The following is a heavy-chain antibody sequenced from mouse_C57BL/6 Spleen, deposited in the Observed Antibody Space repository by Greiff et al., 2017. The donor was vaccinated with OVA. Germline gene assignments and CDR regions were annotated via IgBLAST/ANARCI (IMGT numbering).Heavy chain of an antibody. D-gene: IGHD1-1*01. CDR2: IDPNSGGT. V-gene: IGHV1-72*01. CDR3: ARAGLIYGSSQYYFDY. J-gene: IGHJ2*01. CDR1: GYTFTSYW. Sequence: VKLVESGAELVKPGASVKLSCKASGYTFTSYWMHWVKQRPGRGLEWIGRIDPNSGGTKYNEKFKSKATLTVDKPASTAYMQLSSLTSEDSAVYYCARAGLIYGSSQYYFDYWGQGTTLTVSS.